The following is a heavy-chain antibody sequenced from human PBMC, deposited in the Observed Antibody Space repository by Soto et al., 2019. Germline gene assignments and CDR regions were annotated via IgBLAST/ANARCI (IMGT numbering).Heavy chain of an antibody. Sequence: SETLSLTCTVSGGSISSSSYYWGWIRQPPGKGLEWIGSIYYSGSTYYNPSLKSRVTISVDTSKNQFSLKLSSVTAADTAVYYCARRTYNFLFYYFDYWGQGTLVTVSS. CDR3: ARRTYNFLFYYFDY. CDR2: IYYSGST. D-gene: IGHD1-1*01. J-gene: IGHJ4*02. CDR1: GGSISSSSYY. V-gene: IGHV4-39*01.